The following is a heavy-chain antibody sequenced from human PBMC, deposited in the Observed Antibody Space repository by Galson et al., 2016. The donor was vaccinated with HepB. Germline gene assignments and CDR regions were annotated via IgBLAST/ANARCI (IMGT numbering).Heavy chain of an antibody. CDR1: GFTLSSYA. Sequence: SLRLSCAASGFTLSSYAMSWVRQAPGKGLQWVTSISGTGGTTYYADSVKGRFTTSRDNSKSTMYLQMKGLRAEDTALYYCARDGYNYVPLDSWGQGALVIVSS. D-gene: IGHD5-24*01. J-gene: IGHJ4*02. CDR2: ISGTGGTT. CDR3: ARDGYNYVPLDS. V-gene: IGHV3-23*01.